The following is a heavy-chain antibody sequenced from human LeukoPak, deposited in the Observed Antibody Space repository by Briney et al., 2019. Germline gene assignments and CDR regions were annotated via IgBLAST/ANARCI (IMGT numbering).Heavy chain of an antibody. J-gene: IGHJ6*02. V-gene: IGHV3-21*06. CDR1: GFSFNSYT. CDR2: ISPGVSGYT. D-gene: IGHD2/OR15-2a*01. Sequence: PGGSLRLSCLASGFSFNSYTMNWVREAPGKGLEWVSTISPGVSGYTWYAESVKGRFTISRDNPENSLYLQMDSLRADDTAVYYCVRDVSRRIGMDVWGQGNTVTVSS. CDR3: VRDVSRRIGMDV.